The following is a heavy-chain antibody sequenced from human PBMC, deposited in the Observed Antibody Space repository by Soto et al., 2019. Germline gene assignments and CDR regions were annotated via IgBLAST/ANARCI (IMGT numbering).Heavy chain of an antibody. D-gene: IGHD5-12*01. CDR3: ARDFEMATITALLFDY. J-gene: IGHJ4*02. CDR1: GFTFSSYE. CDR2: ISSSGSTI. Sequence: PGGSLRLSCAASGFTFSSYEMNWVRQAPGKGLEWVSYISSSGSTIYYADSVKGRFTISRDNAKNSLYLQMNSLRAEDTAVYYCARDFEMATITALLFDYWGQGTLVTVPS. V-gene: IGHV3-48*03.